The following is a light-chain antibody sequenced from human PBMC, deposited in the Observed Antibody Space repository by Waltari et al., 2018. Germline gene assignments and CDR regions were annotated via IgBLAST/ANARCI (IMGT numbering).Light chain of an antibody. CDR1: SPNIGSNY. J-gene: IGLJ3*02. V-gene: IGLV1-47*01. CDR3: AAWDDSLSGRV. CDR2: RNN. Sequence: QSVLTQPPSASGTPGQRVTISCSGSSPNIGSNYVYWYQQLPGTAPKLLIYRNNQRPSGVPDRFSGSKSDTSASLAISGLRSEDEADYYCAAWDDSLSGRVFGGGTKLTVL.